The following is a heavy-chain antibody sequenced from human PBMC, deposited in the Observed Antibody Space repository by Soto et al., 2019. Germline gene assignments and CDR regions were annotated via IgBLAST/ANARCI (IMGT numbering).Heavy chain of an antibody. CDR3: ARAGCGYDP. CDR2: MYYSGGT. CDR1: GGSISSDY. Sequence: QVRLQESGPGLVKPSETLSLTCTVSGGSISSDYWSWIRQPPGKGLEWIGYMYYSGGTNYNPSLKSRVTISIDTSKKRLSLELRSVTAADTAVYYCARAGCGYDPWGQGTLVTVSS. J-gene: IGHJ5*02. D-gene: IGHD3-22*01. V-gene: IGHV4-59*01.